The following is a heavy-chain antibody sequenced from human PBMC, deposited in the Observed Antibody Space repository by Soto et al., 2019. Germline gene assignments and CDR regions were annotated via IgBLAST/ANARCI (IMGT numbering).Heavy chain of an antibody. D-gene: IGHD3-10*01. J-gene: IGHJ5*02. CDR3: ARPVNYGSGSHWFDP. Sequence: XXSLKLCCKGSGYSFTSYWIVWVRKMPGKGLEWMGIIYPGDSDTRYSPSFQGQVTISADKSISTAYLQWSSLKASDTAMYYCARPVNYGSGSHWFDPWGQGTLVTVSS. V-gene: IGHV5-51*01. CDR2: IYPGDSDT. CDR1: GYSFTSYW.